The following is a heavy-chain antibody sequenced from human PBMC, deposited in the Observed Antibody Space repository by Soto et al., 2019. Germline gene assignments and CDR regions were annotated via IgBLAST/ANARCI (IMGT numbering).Heavy chain of an antibody. CDR1: GGSFSRGGYY. CDR3: ARDRLKGYFDY. J-gene: IGHJ4*02. V-gene: IGHV4-31*03. Sequence: QVQLQESGPGLVKPSQTLSLTCTVSGGSFSRGGYYWSWIRQHPGKGLEWIGNIYSRGSTFYNPSLKSRLSISIDTSKKQFSLKLSSVTAADTAVYYCARDRLKGYFDYWGQGTLVTVSS. D-gene: IGHD5-12*01. CDR2: IYSRGST.